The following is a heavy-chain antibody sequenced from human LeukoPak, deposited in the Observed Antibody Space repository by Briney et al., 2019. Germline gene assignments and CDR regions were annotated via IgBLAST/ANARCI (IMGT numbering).Heavy chain of an antibody. V-gene: IGHV3-23*01. CDR3: ALEGPPDPRFDY. CDR1: GFTFSSYA. CDR2: ISGSCGST. Sequence: GGSLRLSCAASGFTFSSYAMSWGRQAPGQGLEWVSAISGSCGSTYYADSVKGRFTISRDNSKNTMYLQMNSLRAEDTAVYYCALEGPPDPRFDYWGQGTLVTVSS. J-gene: IGHJ4*02.